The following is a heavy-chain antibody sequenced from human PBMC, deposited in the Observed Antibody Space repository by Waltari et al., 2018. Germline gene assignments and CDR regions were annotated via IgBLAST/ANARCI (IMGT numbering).Heavy chain of an antibody. CDR3: ARPSSGSHNY. D-gene: IGHD1-26*01. V-gene: IGHV3-66*01. J-gene: IGHJ4*02. CDR2: FYSGGDA. Sequence: DVQLVESGGGLVQPGGSLRLSCAASGFTVGNNYMSWVRQPPGKGVEWVSLFYSGGDAFYADSGKGRFTISRDNSKNTLYLQMNSLRAEDTAVYYCARPSSGSHNYWGRGTLVTVSS. CDR1: GFTVGNNY.